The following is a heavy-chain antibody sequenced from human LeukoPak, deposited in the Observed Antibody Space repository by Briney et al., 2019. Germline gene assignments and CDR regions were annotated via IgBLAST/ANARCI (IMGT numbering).Heavy chain of an antibody. CDR1: GYSISNAYY. Sequence: SETLSLTCSVSGYSISNAYYWGWIRQPPGKGLEWIGSIYYSGSIFYNPSLKSRVTISIDTSKNHFSLKLSSVTAADTAVYYCARIAVAGFDYWGQGTLVTVSS. CDR2: IYYSGSI. V-gene: IGHV4-38-2*02. J-gene: IGHJ4*02. D-gene: IGHD6-19*01. CDR3: ARIAVAGFDY.